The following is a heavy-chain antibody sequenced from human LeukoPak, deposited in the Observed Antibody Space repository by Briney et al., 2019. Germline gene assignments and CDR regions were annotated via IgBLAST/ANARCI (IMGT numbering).Heavy chain of an antibody. CDR2: INWDGTAT. J-gene: IGHJ6*03. CDR1: GFTFDDFA. V-gene: IGHV3-20*04. D-gene: IGHD3-16*01. CDR3: TRGGFGAHYYYYMDV. Sequence: AGGSLRLSCAASGFTFDDFALTWVRQSPEKGLEWVSGINWDGTATGYADSVKGRFTISRDNAKNSLYLQMNSLRAEDSALYYCTRGGFGAHYYYYMDVWGKGTTVTVSS.